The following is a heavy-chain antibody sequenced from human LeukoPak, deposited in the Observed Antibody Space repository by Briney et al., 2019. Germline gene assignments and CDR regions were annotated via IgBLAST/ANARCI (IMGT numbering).Heavy chain of an antibody. CDR2: ISSSSSYI. CDR3: ARDPQYSSGWYPYYYYMDV. J-gene: IGHJ6*03. D-gene: IGHD6-19*01. V-gene: IGHV3-21*05. CDR1: GFTFSSYE. Sequence: GGSLRLSCAASGFTFSSYEMNWVRQAPGKGLEWVSYISSSSSYIYYADSVKGRFTISRDNAKNSLYLQMNSLRAEDTAVYYCARDPQYSSGWYPYYYYMDVWGKGTTVTISS.